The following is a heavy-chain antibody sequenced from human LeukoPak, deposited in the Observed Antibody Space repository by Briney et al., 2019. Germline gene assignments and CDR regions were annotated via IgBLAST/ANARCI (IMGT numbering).Heavy chain of an antibody. CDR1: GGSISSGDYY. J-gene: IGHJ6*02. Sequence: SETLSLTCTVSGGSISSGDYYWSWIRQPPGKGLEWIGYIYYSGSTYYNLSLKSRVTISVDTSKNQFSLKLSSVTAADTAVYYCARVGAARNYYYYYYGMDVWGQGTTVTVSS. CDR2: IYYSGST. D-gene: IGHD6-6*01. CDR3: ARVGAARNYYYYYYGMDV. V-gene: IGHV4-30-4*01.